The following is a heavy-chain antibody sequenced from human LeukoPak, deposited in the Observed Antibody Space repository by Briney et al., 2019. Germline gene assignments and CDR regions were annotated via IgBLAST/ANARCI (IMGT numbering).Heavy chain of an antibody. Sequence: GGSLRLSCAASGFTFSNYEMNWVRQAPGKGLEWISYISSSGSAIYYADSVKGRFTISRDNAKNSVYLEMNSLRVEDTAIYYCTRFTRSASYEVYWGQGTLVTVSS. CDR3: TRFTRSASYEVY. V-gene: IGHV3-48*03. CDR2: ISSSGSAI. CDR1: GFTFSNYE. D-gene: IGHD3-10*01. J-gene: IGHJ4*02.